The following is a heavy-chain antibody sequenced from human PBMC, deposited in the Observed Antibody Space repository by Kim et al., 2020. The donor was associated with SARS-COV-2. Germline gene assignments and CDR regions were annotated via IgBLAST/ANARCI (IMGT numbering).Heavy chain of an antibody. D-gene: IGHD7-27*01. CDR2: IIPIFGTA. J-gene: IGHJ6*02. CDR1: GGTFSSYA. V-gene: IGHV1-69*13. CDR3: ARQFWGKGGDYYYYGMDV. Sequence: SVKVSCKASGGTFSSYAISWVRQAPGQGLEWMGGIIPIFGTANYAQKFQGRVTITADESTSTAYMEPSSLRSEDTAVYYCARQFWGKGGDYYYYGMDVWGQGTTVTVSS.